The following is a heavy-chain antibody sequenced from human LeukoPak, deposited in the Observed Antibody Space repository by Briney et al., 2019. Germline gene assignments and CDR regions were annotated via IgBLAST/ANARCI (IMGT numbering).Heavy chain of an antibody. CDR3: ASPFDY. CDR2: IDSSSSTI. Sequence: GGSLRLSCAASGFTFSSYSMNWVRQAPGMGLEWVSYIDSSSSTIYYADSVKGRFTISRDNAKNSLYLQMNSLRAEDTAVYYCASPFDYWGQGTLVTVSS. V-gene: IGHV3-48*01. CDR1: GFTFSSYS. J-gene: IGHJ4*02.